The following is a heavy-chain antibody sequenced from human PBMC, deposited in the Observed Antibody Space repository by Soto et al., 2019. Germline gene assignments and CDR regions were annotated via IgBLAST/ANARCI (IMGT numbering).Heavy chain of an antibody. D-gene: IGHD3-9*01. J-gene: IGHJ6*03. Sequence: GGSLRLSCAASGFTVSSNYMSWVRQAPGKGLEWVSVIYSGGSTYYADSVKGRFTISRDNSKNTLYLQMNSLRAEDTAVYYCARDRYYDILTGYPTYYYYYYMDVWGKGTTVTVSS. V-gene: IGHV3-66*01. CDR1: GFTVSSNY. CDR3: ARDRYYDILTGYPTYYYYYYMDV. CDR2: IYSGGST.